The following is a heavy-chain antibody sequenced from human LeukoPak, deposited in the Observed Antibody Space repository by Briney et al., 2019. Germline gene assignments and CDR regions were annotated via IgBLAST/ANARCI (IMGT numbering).Heavy chain of an antibody. CDR1: GGSISSSSYY. V-gene: IGHV4-39*07. CDR2: IYYSGST. J-gene: IGHJ4*02. D-gene: IGHD4-17*01. CDR3: ASGGPVTRFDY. Sequence: SETLSLTRTVSGGSISSSSYYWGWIRQPPGKGLEWIGSIYYSGSTYYNPSLKSRVTISVDTSKNQFSLKLSSVTAADTAVYYCASGGPVTRFDYWGQGTLVTVSS.